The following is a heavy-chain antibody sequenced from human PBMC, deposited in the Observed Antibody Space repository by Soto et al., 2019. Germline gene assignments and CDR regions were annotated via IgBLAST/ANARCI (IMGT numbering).Heavy chain of an antibody. J-gene: IGHJ6*02. Sequence: PGGSLRLSCAASGFIFSNYEMNWVRQAPGKGLEWLSYISGGASTIYYADSVKGRFIISRDNAKKSLYLQMNSLRADDTAVYYCARDRGGMDVWGQGTMVTVS. CDR3: ARDRGGMDV. CDR2: ISGGASTI. CDR1: GFIFSNYE. V-gene: IGHV3-48*03.